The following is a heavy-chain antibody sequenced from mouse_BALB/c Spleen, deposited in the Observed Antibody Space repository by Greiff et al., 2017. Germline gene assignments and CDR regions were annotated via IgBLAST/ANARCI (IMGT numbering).Heavy chain of an antibody. D-gene: IGHD4-1*02. Sequence: EVQLQQSGPGLVKPSQSLSLTCTVTGYSITSDYAWNWIRQFPGNKLEWMGYISYSGSTSYNPSLKSRISITRDTSKNQFFLQLNSVTTEDTATYYCASLQLGYYFDYWGQGTTLTVSS. CDR1: GYSITSDYA. CDR3: ASLQLGYYFDY. J-gene: IGHJ2*01. CDR2: ISYSGST. V-gene: IGHV3-2*02.